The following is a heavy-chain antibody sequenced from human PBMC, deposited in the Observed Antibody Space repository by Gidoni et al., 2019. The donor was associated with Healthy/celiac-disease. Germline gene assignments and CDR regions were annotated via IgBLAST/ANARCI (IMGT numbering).Heavy chain of an antibody. CDR1: GGSISSGDYY. CDR2: ISYSGRT. CDR3: ARGGGVWGVDDAFDI. V-gene: IGHV4-30-4*01. J-gene: IGHJ3*02. Sequence: QGQLQEAGPGLAKPAQTMSLTGTVSGGSISSGDYYWRWSRQPPGKGLGWSGSISYSGRTYSNPSLKMRVTLSVDPSKTQFSLKLSSVTAADTAVYYCARGGGVWGVDDAFDIWGQGTMVTVSS. D-gene: IGHD7-27*01.